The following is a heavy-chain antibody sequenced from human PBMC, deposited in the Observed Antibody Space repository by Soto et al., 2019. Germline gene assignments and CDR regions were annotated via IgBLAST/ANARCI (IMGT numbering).Heavy chain of an antibody. CDR1: GFTFSSYA. V-gene: IGHV3-23*01. Sequence: GGSLRLSCAASGFTFSSYAMSWVRQAPGKGLEWVSAISGSGGSTYYADSVKGRFTISRDNSKNTLYLQMNSLRAEDTAVYYCARDPPPRHGPVTQSEPFDYWGQGTLVTVSS. J-gene: IGHJ4*02. D-gene: IGHD4-17*01. CDR3: ARDPPPRHGPVTQSEPFDY. CDR2: ISGSGGST.